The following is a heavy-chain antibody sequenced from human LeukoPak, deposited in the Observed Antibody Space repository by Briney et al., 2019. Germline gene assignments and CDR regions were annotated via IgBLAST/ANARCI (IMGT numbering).Heavy chain of an antibody. CDR1: GGSISSSRFF. CDR2: INFSGTT. Sequence: SETLSLTCTVSGGSISSSRFFWAWIRQPPGKGLEWIGNINFSGTTYYNPSLKSRVTLSVDPSKNQFSLKLSSVTAADTAVYYCARFDGGNSPYYYYYMDVWGKGTTVTVSS. CDR3: ARFDGGNSPYYYYYMDV. D-gene: IGHD4-23*01. V-gene: IGHV4-39*07. J-gene: IGHJ6*03.